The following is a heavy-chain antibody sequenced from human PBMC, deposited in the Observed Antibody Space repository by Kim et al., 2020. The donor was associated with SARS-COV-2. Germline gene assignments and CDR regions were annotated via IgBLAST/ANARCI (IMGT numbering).Heavy chain of an antibody. CDR1: GFTFSSYA. V-gene: IGHV3-30*04. CDR2: ISYDGSNK. CDR3: ARDRPGGSGSYYTYYYY. Sequence: GGSLRLSCAASGFTFSSYAMHWVRQAPGKGLEWVAVISYDGSNKYYADSVKGRFTISRDNSKNTLYLQMNSLRAEDTAVYYCARDRPGGSGSYYTYYYY. D-gene: IGHD3-10*01. J-gene: IGHJ6*03.